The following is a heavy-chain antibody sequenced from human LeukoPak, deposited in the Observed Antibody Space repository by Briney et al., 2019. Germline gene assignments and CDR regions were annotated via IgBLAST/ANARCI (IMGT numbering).Heavy chain of an antibody. CDR3: ARPAMVVTAMVTG. V-gene: IGHV4-39*01. CDR2: IYYSGST. D-gene: IGHD5-18*01. J-gene: IGHJ4*02. Sequence: KPSETLSLTCTVSGGSISSSSYYWGWIRQPPGKGLEWIGSIYYSGSTYYNPSLKSRVTVSVDTSKNQFSLKLSSVTAADTAVYYCARPAMVVTAMVTGWGQGTLVTVSS. CDR1: GGSISSSSYY.